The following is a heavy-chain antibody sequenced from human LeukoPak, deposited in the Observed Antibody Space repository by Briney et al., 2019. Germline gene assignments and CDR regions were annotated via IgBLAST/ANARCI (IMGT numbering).Heavy chain of an antibody. V-gene: IGHV3-9*03. CDR2: ISWNSDSI. CDR1: GFIFDDYA. Sequence: QAGGSLRLSCAASGFIFDDYAMHWVRQAPGKGLEWVSGISWNSDSIDYANSVKGRFTISRDNAKNSLYLQMNSLRTEDVALYYCAKGGGGRLIYYYYMDVWGKGTTVTVSS. D-gene: IGHD3-16*01. J-gene: IGHJ6*03. CDR3: AKGGGGRLIYYYYMDV.